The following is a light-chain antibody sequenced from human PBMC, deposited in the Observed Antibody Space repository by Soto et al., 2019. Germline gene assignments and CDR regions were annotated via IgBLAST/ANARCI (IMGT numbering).Light chain of an antibody. Sequence: QSALTQPASVSGSPGQSISISCTGTSSDVGGYNLVSWYQQHPGKALKVIIYEDSKRPSGVSNRFSGSKSGNTASLTISGLQAEDEADYYCCSYARSSVWVFGGGTKVTVL. CDR3: CSYARSSVWV. V-gene: IGLV2-23*01. CDR2: EDS. CDR1: SSDVGGYNL. J-gene: IGLJ3*02.